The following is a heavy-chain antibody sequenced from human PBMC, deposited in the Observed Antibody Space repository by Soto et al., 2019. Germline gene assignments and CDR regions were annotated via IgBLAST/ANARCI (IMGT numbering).Heavy chain of an antibody. J-gene: IGHJ4*02. CDR3: ARLQYATYYFDY. CDR1: GFTVSSNY. Sequence: LRLSCAASGFTVSSNYMSWVRQAPGKGLEWVSVIYSGGSTNYADSVKGRFTISRDNSKNTLYLQMNSLRAEDTAVYYCARLQYATYYFDYWGQGTRVTVSS. CDR2: IYSGGST. V-gene: IGHV3-53*01.